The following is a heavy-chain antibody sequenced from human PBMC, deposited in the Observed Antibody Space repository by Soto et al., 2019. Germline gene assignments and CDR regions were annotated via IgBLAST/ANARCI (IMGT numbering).Heavy chain of an antibody. J-gene: IGHJ3*02. CDR1: GFSLTPVGVG. CDR2: IYWDNDK. D-gene: IGHD3-16*02. Sequence: PTLVNPTQTLTLTCTFSGFSLTPVGVGVGWIRQPPGKALEWVAVIYWDNDKRYNPSLKSRLSITKDTSRNQVVLTMTNMDPVDTGTYFCAHLTITYGGVIGLNAFDIWGQGTLVTVSS. V-gene: IGHV2-5*02. CDR3: AHLTITYGGVIGLNAFDI.